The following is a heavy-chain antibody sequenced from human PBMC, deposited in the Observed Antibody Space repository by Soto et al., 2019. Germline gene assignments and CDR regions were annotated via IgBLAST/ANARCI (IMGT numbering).Heavy chain of an antibody. CDR2: MNPRNGNT. D-gene: IGHD6-6*01. CDR1: GYTFTNYD. Sequence: GASVKVSCKASGYTFTNYDMNWVRQATGQGLEWMGWMNPRNGNTGYAQKFQGRVTMTRDTSISTAYMELSSLTSADTAGYYGASFVRHQNPPIDYRGQGALVTRLL. J-gene: IGHJ4*02. CDR3: ASFVRHQNPPIDY. V-gene: IGHV1-8*01.